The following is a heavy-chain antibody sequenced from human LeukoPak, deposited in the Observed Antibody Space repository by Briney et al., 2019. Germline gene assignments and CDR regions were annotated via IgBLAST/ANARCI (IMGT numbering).Heavy chain of an antibody. V-gene: IGHV1-18*01. CDR3: ARDRLPSSFDY. Sequence: ASVKVSCKASGYTFRNFGISWLQKAPGQGLQWMGWISGNNDNRKIAQHFQGRVTMTTDTSTSTAYMELSGLTSDDTAVYYCARDRLPSSFDYWGQGTLVTVSS. CDR1: GYTFRNFG. CDR2: ISGNNDNR. J-gene: IGHJ4*02.